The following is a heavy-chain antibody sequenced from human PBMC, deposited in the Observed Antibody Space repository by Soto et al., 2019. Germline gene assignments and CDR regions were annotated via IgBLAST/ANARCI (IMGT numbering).Heavy chain of an antibody. CDR2: ISGSGGST. J-gene: IGHJ6*03. CDR3: AKESRCSGGSCYSGEDYYYYYMDV. Sequence: GGSLRLSCAASGFTFSSYAMSWVRQAPGKGLEWVSVISGSGGSTYYADSVKGRFTISRDNSKNTLYLQMNSLRAEDTAVYYCAKESRCSGGSCYSGEDYYYYYMDVWGKGTTVTVSS. CDR1: GFTFSSYA. V-gene: IGHV3-23*01. D-gene: IGHD2-15*01.